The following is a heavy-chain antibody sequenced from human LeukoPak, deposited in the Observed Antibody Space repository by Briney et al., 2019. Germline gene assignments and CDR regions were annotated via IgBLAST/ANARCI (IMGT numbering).Heavy chain of an antibody. Sequence: NPSGTLSLTYAVSGGSISSSNWWSWVRQPPGKGLEWIGEIYHSGSTNYNPSPKSRVTISVDKSKNQFSLKLSSVTAADTAVYYCARGIAAAGPFDYWGQGTLVTVSS. J-gene: IGHJ4*02. V-gene: IGHV4-4*02. CDR3: ARGIAAAGPFDY. CDR1: GGSISSSNW. D-gene: IGHD6-13*01. CDR2: IYHSGST.